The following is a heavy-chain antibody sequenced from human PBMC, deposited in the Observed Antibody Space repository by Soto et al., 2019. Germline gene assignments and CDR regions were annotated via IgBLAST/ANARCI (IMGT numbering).Heavy chain of an antibody. Sequence: QVQLVQSGAEVKKPGSSVKVSCKASGGTFSSYTISWVRQAPGQGLEWMGRIIPILGIANYAQKFQGRVTITADKSTSTAYMELSSLRSEDTAVYYCARDPGSGWYFDYWGQGTQVTVSS. CDR2: IIPILGIA. CDR1: GGTFSSYT. D-gene: IGHD6-19*01. V-gene: IGHV1-69*08. J-gene: IGHJ4*02. CDR3: ARDPGSGWYFDY.